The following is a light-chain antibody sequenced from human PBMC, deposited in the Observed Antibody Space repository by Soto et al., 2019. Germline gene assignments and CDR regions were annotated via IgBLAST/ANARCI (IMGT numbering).Light chain of an antibody. Sequence: QSVLTQPPSASGTPGQRVTISCSGSSSNIGSNSVNWYQQLPGTAPKLLIYSNDRRPSGVPDRFSGSKSGTSASLAISGLQSEDKADYYCAAWDDSLNGDVFGTGTKVTVL. CDR1: SSNIGSNS. CDR3: AAWDDSLNGDV. CDR2: SND. J-gene: IGLJ1*01. V-gene: IGLV1-44*01.